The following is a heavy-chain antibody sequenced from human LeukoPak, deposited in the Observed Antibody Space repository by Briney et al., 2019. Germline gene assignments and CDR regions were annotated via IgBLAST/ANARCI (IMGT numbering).Heavy chain of an antibody. D-gene: IGHD5-18*01. J-gene: IGHJ4*02. V-gene: IGHV1-2*02. CDR2: INPNSGGT. CDR1: GYTFTGYY. CDR3: ARDFGRRYSYGALVQGPKYYFDY. Sequence: ASVKVSCKASGYTFTGYYMHWVRQAPGQVLEWMGWINPNSGGTNYAQKFQGRVTMTRDTSISTAYMELSRLRSDDTAVYYCARDFGRRYSYGALVQGPKYYFDYWGQGTLVTVSS.